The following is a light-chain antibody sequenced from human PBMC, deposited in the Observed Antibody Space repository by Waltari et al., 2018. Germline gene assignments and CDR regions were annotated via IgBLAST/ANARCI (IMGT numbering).Light chain of an antibody. CDR2: WAS. CDR3: QQYYSAPPWT. Sequence: DFVLTQSPDSLAVSLGERATINCRSSQSVFYNSDNRNYLAWYQQKPGQPPKLLISWASTQRSGVPDRFSGSGSGTDFTLTINALQAEDVAVYYCQQYYSAPPWTFGQGTKVEIK. V-gene: IGKV4-1*01. J-gene: IGKJ1*01. CDR1: QSVFYNSDNRNY.